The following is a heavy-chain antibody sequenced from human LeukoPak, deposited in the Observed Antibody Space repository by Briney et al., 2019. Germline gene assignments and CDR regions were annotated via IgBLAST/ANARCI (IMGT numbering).Heavy chain of an antibody. CDR2: IRYDGNNK. V-gene: IGHV3-30*02. J-gene: IGHJ4*02. Sequence: GGSLRLSCAASRFTFSNNGMHWVRQAPGKGLEWVAFIRYDGNNKYYADSVKGRFTISRDNPKNMLYLQMNSLRVEDTAVYYCAKGGSGSYWGSFDYWGQGTLVTVSS. D-gene: IGHD1-26*01. CDR3: AKGGSGSYWGSFDY. CDR1: RFTFSNNG.